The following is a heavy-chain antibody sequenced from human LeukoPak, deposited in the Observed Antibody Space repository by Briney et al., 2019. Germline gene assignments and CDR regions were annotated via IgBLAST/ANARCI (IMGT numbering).Heavy chain of an antibody. CDR1: GFTFSSYS. CDR2: ISSSSSYI. D-gene: IGHD6-13*01. Sequence: SGGSLRLSCAASGFTFSSYSMNWVRQAPGKGLEWVSSISSSSSYIYYADSVKGRFTISRDNAKNSLYLQMNSLRAEDTAVYYCAGDGYAIAAAGTWGSSGYYTPNTLYNWFDPWGQGTLVTVSS. CDR3: AGDGYAIAAAGTWGSSGYYTPNTLYNWFDP. V-gene: IGHV3-21*01. J-gene: IGHJ5*02.